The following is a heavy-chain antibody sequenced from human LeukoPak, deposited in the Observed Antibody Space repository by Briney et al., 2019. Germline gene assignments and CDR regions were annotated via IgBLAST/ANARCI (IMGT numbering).Heavy chain of an antibody. Sequence: GGSVKVSCKASGYTFTNYGITWVRQAPGQGLEWMGWISAYNANTNYAQKFQGRVTMTTDTSTSTVYMDLRSLRSDDTAIYYCARTDYDILTGARMDVWGKGTTVTVSS. CDR2: ISAYNANT. V-gene: IGHV1-18*04. D-gene: IGHD3-9*01. CDR1: GYTFTNYG. J-gene: IGHJ6*04. CDR3: ARTDYDILTGARMDV.